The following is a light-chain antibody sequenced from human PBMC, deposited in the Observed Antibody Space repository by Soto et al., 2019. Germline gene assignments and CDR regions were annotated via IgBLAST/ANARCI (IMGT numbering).Light chain of an antibody. J-gene: IGLJ2*01. CDR2: DVN. V-gene: IGLV2-11*01. CDR1: SSDVGAYQY. CDR3: CSYAGRYTRI. Sequence: QSALTQPRSVSGSPGQSVTISCTGTSSDVGAYQYVSWYQQHPGKAPKLMVYDVNKRPSGVPDRFSGSKSGDTASLTIFGLQAEDEADYYCCSYAGRYTRIFGGGTQLTV.